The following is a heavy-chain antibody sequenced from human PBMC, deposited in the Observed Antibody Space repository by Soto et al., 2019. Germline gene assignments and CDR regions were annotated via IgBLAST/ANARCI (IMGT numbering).Heavy chain of an antibody. J-gene: IGHJ6*02. V-gene: IGHV1-8*01. Sequence: QVQLVQSGAEVKKPGAPVKVSCKASGYTFTSYDINWVRQATGQGLEWMGWMNPNSGNTGYAQKFQGRVTMTSNTSISTVYKAVGSLRSQDTAVYYCARMYYDFWSGFSGYYYYGMDVWGQGATVIFSS. CDR1: GYTFTSYD. CDR3: ARMYYDFWSGFSGYYYYGMDV. D-gene: IGHD3-3*01. CDR2: MNPNSGNT.